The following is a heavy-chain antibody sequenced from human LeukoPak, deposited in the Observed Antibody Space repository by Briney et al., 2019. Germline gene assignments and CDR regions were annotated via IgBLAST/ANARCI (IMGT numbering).Heavy chain of an antibody. CDR3: ARDEI. Sequence: PGGSLRLSCGASGFTFSSSWMSWVRQAPGKGLEWVANIKEDGSEKYYVDSVKGRFIISRDNAKNSLYLQMTSLRADDTAVYYCARDEIWGQGTMVTVSS. CDR2: IKEDGSEK. V-gene: IGHV3-7*04. CDR1: GFTFSSSW. J-gene: IGHJ3*02.